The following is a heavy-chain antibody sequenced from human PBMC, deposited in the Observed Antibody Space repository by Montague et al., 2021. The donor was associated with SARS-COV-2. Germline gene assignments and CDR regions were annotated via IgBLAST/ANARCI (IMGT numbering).Heavy chain of an antibody. CDR3: ASGNRNYYYGMDV. Sequence: LRLSCAASGFTFSSYSMNWVRQAPGKGLEWVSSISSSSSYIYYADSVKGRFTISRDNAKNSLYLQMNSLRAEDTAVYYCASGNRNYYYGMDVWGQGTTVTVSS. CDR1: GFTFSSYS. D-gene: IGHD3-10*01. CDR2: ISSSSSYI. J-gene: IGHJ6*02. V-gene: IGHV3-21*01.